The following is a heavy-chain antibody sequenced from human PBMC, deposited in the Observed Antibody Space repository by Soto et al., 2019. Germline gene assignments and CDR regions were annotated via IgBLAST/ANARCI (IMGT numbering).Heavy chain of an antibody. V-gene: IGHV3-30-3*01. CDR1: GFTFSSYG. CDR3: ARDPGEIGDY. D-gene: IGHD3-16*01. CDR2: ISHDGGNK. J-gene: IGHJ4*02. Sequence: QVQLVESGGGVVQPGTSLRLSCAASGFTFSSYGMHWVRQAPGKGLEWVAAISHDGGNKFYADTVKGRFTISRDNSKNTLNRQMNSLRAEYTAVYYCARDPGEIGDYWGQGTLVTVSS.